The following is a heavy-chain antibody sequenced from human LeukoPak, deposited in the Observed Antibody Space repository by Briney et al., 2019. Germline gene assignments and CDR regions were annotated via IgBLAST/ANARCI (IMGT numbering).Heavy chain of an antibody. CDR1: GYSFTSYW. D-gene: IGHD5-24*01. Sequence: GESLKISCKGSGYSFTSYWIGWVRQMPGKGLEWVGIIYPGDSDTRYSPSFQGQVTISADKSISTAYLQWSSLKASDTAMYYCARQTITPPYYYYYYMDVWGKGTTVTVSS. CDR3: ARQTITPPYYYYYYMDV. CDR2: IYPGDSDT. J-gene: IGHJ6*03. V-gene: IGHV5-51*01.